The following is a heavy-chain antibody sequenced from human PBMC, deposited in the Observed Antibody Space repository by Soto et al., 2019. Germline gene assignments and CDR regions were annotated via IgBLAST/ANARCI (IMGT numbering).Heavy chain of an antibody. J-gene: IGHJ4*02. CDR1: GFTFSNAW. Sequence: GSLRLSCAASGFTFSNAWMNWVRQAPGKGLEWVGRIKSKTDGGTTDYAAPVKGRFTISRDDSKNTLYLQMNSLKTEDTAVYYCTTDSLCSSASCYDYWGQGTLVTVSS. D-gene: IGHD2-2*01. CDR3: TTDSLCSSASCYDY. CDR2: IKSKTDGGTT. V-gene: IGHV3-15*07.